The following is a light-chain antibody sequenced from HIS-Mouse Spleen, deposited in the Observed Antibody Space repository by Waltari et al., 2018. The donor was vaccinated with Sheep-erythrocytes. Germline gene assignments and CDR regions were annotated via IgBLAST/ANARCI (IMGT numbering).Light chain of an antibody. CDR1: KLGDKY. CDR3: QAWDSSTAWNVV. Sequence: SYELTQPPSVSVSPGQTASITCSGDKLGDKYACWYQQKPGQSPVLVIYQDSKRPSGTPERFSGSNSGNTATLTIRGTQAMDEADYYCQAWDSSTAWNVVFGGGTKLTVL. V-gene: IGLV3-1*01. J-gene: IGLJ2*01. CDR2: QDS.